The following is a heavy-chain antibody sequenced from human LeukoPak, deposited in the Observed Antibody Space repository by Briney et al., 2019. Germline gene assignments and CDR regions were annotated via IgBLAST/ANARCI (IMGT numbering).Heavy chain of an antibody. V-gene: IGHV4-39*01. CDR1: GGSISSSDYY. Sequence: PSETLSLTCSVSGGSISSSDYYCGWIRHPPGKGLEWIGSMYYGGSTSYNPSLESRVTISVDTSKNQFSLKLNSVTAADTAVYYCARTAGGGGLDYWGRGTLVTVSS. CDR3: ARTAGGGGLDY. D-gene: IGHD3-16*01. J-gene: IGHJ4*02. CDR2: MYYGGST.